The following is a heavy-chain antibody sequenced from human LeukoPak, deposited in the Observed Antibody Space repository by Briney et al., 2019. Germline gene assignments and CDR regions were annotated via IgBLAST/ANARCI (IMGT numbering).Heavy chain of an antibody. CDR3: ARESPNYYFDY. Sequence: SETLSLTCTVSGGSISSYYWSWIRQPPGKGLEWIGYIYYSGTTNYNPSLKSRLTISVDTSKNQFSLKLSSVTAADTAVYYCARESPNYYFDYWGPGTLVTVSS. J-gene: IGHJ4*02. V-gene: IGHV4-59*01. CDR1: GGSISSYY. CDR2: IYYSGTT. D-gene: IGHD5-24*01.